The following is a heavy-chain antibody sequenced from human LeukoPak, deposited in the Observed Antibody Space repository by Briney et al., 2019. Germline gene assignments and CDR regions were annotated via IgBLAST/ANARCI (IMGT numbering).Heavy chain of an antibody. V-gene: IGHV1-69*13. CDR3: ARGLGTRWFFDY. CDR1: GGTFSSYA. CDR2: IIPVFGTT. J-gene: IGHJ4*02. Sequence: SVKVSCKASGGTFSSYALSWVRQAPGQGLEWMGRIIPVFGTTTYAQKFQGRVTITADESTTTAYMELRRLTSEDTAMYYCARGLGTRWFFDYWGPGTLVTVSS. D-gene: IGHD1-1*01.